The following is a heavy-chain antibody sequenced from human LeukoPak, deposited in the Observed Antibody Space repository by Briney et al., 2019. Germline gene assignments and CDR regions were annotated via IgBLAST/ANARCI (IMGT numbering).Heavy chain of an antibody. CDR1: GGSISGSSYY. J-gene: IGHJ3*02. CDR2: IYYSGST. CDR3: ARDRGSGWSHDAFDI. V-gene: IGHV4-39*07. D-gene: IGHD6-19*01. Sequence: LETLSLTCTVSGGSISGSSYYWGWIRQPPGKGLEWIGSIYYSGSTYYNPSLKSRVTISVDTSKNQFSLKLSSVTAADTAVYYCARDRGSGWSHDAFDIWGQGTMVTVSS.